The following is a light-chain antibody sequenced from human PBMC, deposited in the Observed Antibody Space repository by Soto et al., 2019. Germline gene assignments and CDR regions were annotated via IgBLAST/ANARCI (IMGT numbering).Light chain of an antibody. CDR3: QQYYTTPWT. V-gene: IGKV4-1*01. Sequence: DTVMTQSPDSLAVSLGERATINCKSSQSVLFTSSNKNFLSWYQQKPGQPPKLLIYWASTRESGVPDRFSGSGSGTNFTLTISSLQAEDVAVYYCQQYYTTPWTFGQGTKVDIK. CDR2: WAS. CDR1: QSVLFTSSNKNF. J-gene: IGKJ1*01.